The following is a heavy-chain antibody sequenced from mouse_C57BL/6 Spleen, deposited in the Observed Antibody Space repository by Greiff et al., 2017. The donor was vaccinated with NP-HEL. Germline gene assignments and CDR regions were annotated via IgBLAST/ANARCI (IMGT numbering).Heavy chain of an antibody. CDR3: ARDYYGSSSLAMDY. CDR1: GYTFTSYW. V-gene: IGHV1-55*01. D-gene: IGHD1-1*01. Sequence: QVQLKQPGAELVKPGASVKMSCKASGYTFTSYWITWVKQRPGQGLEWIGDIYPGSGSTNYNEKFKSKATLTVDTSSSTAYMQLSSLTSEDSAVYYCARDYYGSSSLAMDYWGQGTSVTVSS. J-gene: IGHJ4*01. CDR2: IYPGSGST.